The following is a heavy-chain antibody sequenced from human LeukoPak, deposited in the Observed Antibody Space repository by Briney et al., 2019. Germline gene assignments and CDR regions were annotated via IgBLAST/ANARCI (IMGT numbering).Heavy chain of an antibody. CDR1: GYTFTSYG. V-gene: IGHV1-18*01. Sequence: GASVKVSCKASGYTFTSYGISWVRQAPGQGLEWMGWISAYNGNTNYAQKLQGRVTMTTDTSTSTAYMELRSLRSDDTAVYYCARGSRLNIRTYYDFWSGYYGREDWFDPWGQGTLVTVSS. D-gene: IGHD3-3*01. CDR3: ARGSRLNIRTYYDFWSGYYGREDWFDP. J-gene: IGHJ5*02. CDR2: ISAYNGNT.